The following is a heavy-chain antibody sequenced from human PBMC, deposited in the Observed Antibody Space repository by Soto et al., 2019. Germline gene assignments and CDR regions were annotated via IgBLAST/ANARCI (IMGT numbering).Heavy chain of an antibody. J-gene: IGHJ6*02. D-gene: IGHD3-3*01. CDR3: AREKTPMSPHYFSYGMDV. CDR2: VYSGGGT. CDR1: GGSLRGYS. Sequence: SETLSLTCTVSGGSLRGYSWSWIRQSPGKGLEWIGYVYSGGGTNYSPSFMGRVTISVDTTDNQFSLKLNSVTAADTAVYYCAREKTPMSPHYFSYGMDVWGQGTTVTVS. V-gene: IGHV4-59*01.